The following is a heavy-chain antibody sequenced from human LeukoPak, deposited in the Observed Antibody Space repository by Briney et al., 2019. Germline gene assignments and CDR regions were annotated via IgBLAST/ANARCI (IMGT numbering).Heavy chain of an antibody. CDR2: IYYSGST. CDR3: ARVGATRDFDY. Sequence: PSETLSLTCTVSGGSISSSSYYWGWIRQPPGKGLEWIGYIYYSGSTNYNPSLKSRVTISVDTSKNQFSLKLTSVTAADTAVYYCARVGATRDFDYWGQGTLVTVSS. J-gene: IGHJ4*02. V-gene: IGHV4-61*05. CDR1: GGSISSSSYY. D-gene: IGHD1-26*01.